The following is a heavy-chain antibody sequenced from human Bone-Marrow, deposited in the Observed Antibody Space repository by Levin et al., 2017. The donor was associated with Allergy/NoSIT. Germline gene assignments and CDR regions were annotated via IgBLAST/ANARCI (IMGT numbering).Heavy chain of an antibody. Sequence: GESLKISCAASGFTFSSYAMSWVRQAPGKGLEWVSLISGSGGSTYYADSWKGRFTISRDNSKNTLYLQMNSLRAEDTAVYYCAKDMSVRFLEWPNYYHYGMDVWGQGTTVTVSS. V-gene: IGHV3-23*01. J-gene: IGHJ6*02. CDR2: ISGSGGST. CDR3: AKDMSVRFLEWPNYYHYGMDV. D-gene: IGHD3-3*01. CDR1: GFTFSSYA.